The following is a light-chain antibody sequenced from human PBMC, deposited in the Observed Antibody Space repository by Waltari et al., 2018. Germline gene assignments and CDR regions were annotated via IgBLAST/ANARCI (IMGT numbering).Light chain of an antibody. Sequence: EIGMTQSPATLSVSPGERATFSCRASQSISSSLVWDQQKPGQAPRLLIYGASTRATGIPARFSGSGSGTEFTLTISSLQSEDFAVYYCQQYNNWPITFGQGTRLEIK. CDR1: QSISSS. J-gene: IGKJ5*01. CDR3: QQYNNWPIT. V-gene: IGKV3-15*01. CDR2: GAS.